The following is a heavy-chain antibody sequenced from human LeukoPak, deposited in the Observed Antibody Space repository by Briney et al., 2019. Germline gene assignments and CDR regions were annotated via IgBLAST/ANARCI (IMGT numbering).Heavy chain of an antibody. CDR3: ASPWGRWFGELIWYFDL. D-gene: IGHD3-10*01. CDR2: ISAYNGNT. V-gene: IGHV1-18*01. CDR1: GYTFTSYG. Sequence: ASVKVSCKASGYTFTSYGISWVRQAPGQGLEWMGWISAYNGNTNYAQKLQGRVTMTRDTSITTAYMELSRLRSDDTAVYYCASPWGRWFGELIWYFDLWGRGTLVTVSS. J-gene: IGHJ2*01.